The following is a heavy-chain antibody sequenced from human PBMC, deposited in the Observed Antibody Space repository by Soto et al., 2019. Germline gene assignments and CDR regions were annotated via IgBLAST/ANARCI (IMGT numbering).Heavy chain of an antibody. CDR1: GFTFSSYW. D-gene: IGHD3-3*01. CDR2: IKQDGSEK. CDR3: ARDQDDFWSGDYGMDV. Sequence: GGSLRLSCAASGFTFSSYWMSWVRQAPGKGLEWVANIKQDGSEKYYVGSVKGRFTISRDNAKNSLYLQMNSLRAEDTAVYYCARDQDDFWSGDYGMDVWGQGTTVTVSS. V-gene: IGHV3-7*01. J-gene: IGHJ6*02.